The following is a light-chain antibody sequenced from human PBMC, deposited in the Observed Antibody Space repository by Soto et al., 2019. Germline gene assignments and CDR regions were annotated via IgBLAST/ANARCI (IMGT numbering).Light chain of an antibody. V-gene: IGKV3-20*01. CDR2: GAS. Sequence: EIVLTQSPGTLSLSPGESATLSCRASQSVSNNYLAWYQQKPGQAPRLLIYGASNRATCIQDRFSGSGSGTHVTLTISRLESEDFAGYYWQQYGSSGTFGQGTKVEIK. CDR1: QSVSNNY. J-gene: IGKJ1*01. CDR3: QQYGSSGT.